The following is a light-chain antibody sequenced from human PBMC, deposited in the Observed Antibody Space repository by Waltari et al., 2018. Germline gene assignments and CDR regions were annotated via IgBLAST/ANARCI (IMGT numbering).Light chain of an antibody. CDR2: WAS. V-gene: IGKV4-1*01. CDR1: QSVLYSSNNKNY. Sequence: DIVMTQSPDSLAVSLGERATINCKSSQSVLYSSNNKNYLAWYQQNPGQPPKLLIYWASTRESGVPDRFSGSGSETDFTLTISSLQAEDVAVYYCQQYFSTSLFGGGTKVEIK. J-gene: IGKJ4*01. CDR3: QQYFSTSL.